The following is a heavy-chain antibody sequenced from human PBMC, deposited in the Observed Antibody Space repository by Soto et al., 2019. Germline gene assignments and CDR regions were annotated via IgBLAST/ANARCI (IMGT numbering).Heavy chain of an antibody. CDR3: AVVDSTGNWFDP. J-gene: IGHJ5*02. D-gene: IGHD6-25*01. Sequence: SETLSLTCTVSGGSISSSDFYWGWLRQTPGKGLEFIGSMYYSGSTYYNPSLKSRLTISVGTSKNQFTLKLISVTAADTAVYYCAVVDSTGNWFDPWGEGALVTVSS. V-gene: IGHV4-39*01. CDR2: MYYSGST. CDR1: GGSISSSDFY.